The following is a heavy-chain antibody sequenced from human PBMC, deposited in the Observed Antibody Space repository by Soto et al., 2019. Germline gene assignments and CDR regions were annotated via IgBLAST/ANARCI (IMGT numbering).Heavy chain of an antibody. J-gene: IGHJ4*02. CDR2: TRNKANSYTT. CDR1: GFTFSDHY. CDR3: ARDHHRYSGYDYVDY. Sequence: PGGSLRLSCAASGFTFSDHYMDWVRQAPGKGLEWVGRTRNKANSYTTEYAASVKGRFTISRDDSKNSLYLQMNSLRAEDTALYYCARDHHRYSGYDYVDYWGQGTLVTVSS. V-gene: IGHV3-72*01. D-gene: IGHD5-12*01.